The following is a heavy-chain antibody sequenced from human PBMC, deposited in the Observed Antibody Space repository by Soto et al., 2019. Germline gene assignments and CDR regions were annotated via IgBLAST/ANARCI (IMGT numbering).Heavy chain of an antibody. Sequence: QVQLQQWGAGLLKPSETLSLNCAVTGGSLSGYYWSWIRQPPGKGLEWIGEVKDGGHTNYSPSLRARVTTSSDTATNQFSLSMPSMTAAHTGAYYCARGQEDDLATHCDQGSLVTVSS. CDR1: GGSLSGYY. CDR2: VKDGGHT. D-gene: IGHD5-12*01. J-gene: IGHJ4*02. V-gene: IGHV4-34*01. CDR3: ARGQEDDLATH.